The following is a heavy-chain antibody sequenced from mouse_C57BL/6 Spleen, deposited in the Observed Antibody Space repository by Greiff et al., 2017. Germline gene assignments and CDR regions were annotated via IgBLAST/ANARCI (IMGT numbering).Heavy chain of an antibody. D-gene: IGHD1-1*01. V-gene: IGHV1-26*01. Sequence: EVQLQQSGPELVKPGASVKISCKASGYTFTDYSMNWVKQSHGKSLEWIGDINPNNGGTSYNQKFKGKATLTVDKSSSTAYMELRSLTSEDSAVYYCARDVSSGVWGTGTTVTVSS. CDR1: GYTFTDYS. CDR3: ARDVSSGV. CDR2: INPNNGGT. J-gene: IGHJ1*03.